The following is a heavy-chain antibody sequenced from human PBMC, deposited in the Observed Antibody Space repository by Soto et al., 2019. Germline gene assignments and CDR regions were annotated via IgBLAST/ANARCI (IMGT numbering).Heavy chain of an antibody. V-gene: IGHV3-30*18. CDR3: AKDLESGNSYYGMDV. CDR1: GFTFSSYG. CDR2: ISYDGSNK. J-gene: IGHJ6*02. D-gene: IGHD1-1*01. Sequence: QVQLVESGGGVVQPGRPLRLSCAASGFTFSSYGMHWVRQAPGKGLEWVAVISYDGSNKYYADSVKGRFTISRDNSKDTLYLQMNSLRAEDTAVYYCAKDLESGNSYYGMDVWGQGTTVTVSS.